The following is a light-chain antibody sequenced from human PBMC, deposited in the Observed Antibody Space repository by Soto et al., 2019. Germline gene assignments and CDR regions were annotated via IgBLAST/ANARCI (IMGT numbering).Light chain of an antibody. CDR1: SSDVGGYNY. CDR3: SSYTSSSPL. CDR2: DVS. V-gene: IGLV2-14*01. J-gene: IGLJ2*01. Sequence: QPVLTQPASVSGSPGQSITISCTGTSSDVGGYNYVSWYQQHPGKAPKLMIYDVSNRPSGVSNRFSGSKSGNTASLTISGFQAEDEADYYCSSYTSSSPLFGGGTKLTVL.